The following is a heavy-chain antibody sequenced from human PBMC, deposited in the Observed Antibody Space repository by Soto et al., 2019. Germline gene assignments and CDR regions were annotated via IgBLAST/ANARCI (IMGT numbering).Heavy chain of an antibody. Sequence: GGSLRLSCAASGFTFSSYAMSWVRQAPGKGLEWVSAISGSGGSTYYADSVKGRFTISRGNAKNTLYLQMNSLRAEDTAVYYCAREKVGIAAAGLYYYYYYGMDVWGQGTTVTVSS. CDR2: ISGSGGST. V-gene: IGHV3-23*01. J-gene: IGHJ6*02. D-gene: IGHD6-13*01. CDR1: GFTFSSYA. CDR3: AREKVGIAAAGLYYYYYYGMDV.